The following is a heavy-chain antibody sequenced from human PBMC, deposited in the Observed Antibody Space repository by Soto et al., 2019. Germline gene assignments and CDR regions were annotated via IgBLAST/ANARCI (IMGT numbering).Heavy chain of an antibody. CDR3: ASSFTIPSAIVY. CDR2: INAGNGNT. Sequence: ASVKVFCKASGYSFTSYAMHWVRQAPGQRLEWMGWINAGNGNTKYSQKFQGRVTITRDTSASTAYMELSSLRSEDTAVYYCASSFTIPSAIVYWGQGTKVTVSS. V-gene: IGHV1-3*01. D-gene: IGHD2-2*02. CDR1: GYSFTSYA. J-gene: IGHJ4*02.